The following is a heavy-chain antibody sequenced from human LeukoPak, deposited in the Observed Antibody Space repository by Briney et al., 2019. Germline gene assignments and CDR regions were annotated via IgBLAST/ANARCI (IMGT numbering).Heavy chain of an antibody. J-gene: IGHJ4*02. CDR2: IYYSGST. D-gene: IGHD3-22*01. CDR1: GGSISSSSYY. Sequence: ASETLSLTCTVSGGSISSSSYYWGWIRQPPGKGLEWIGSIYYSGSTYYNPSLKSRVTISVDTSKNQFSLKLSSVTAADTAVYYCARDLRRHYYDSSGYYRWGQGTLVTVSS. V-gene: IGHV4-39*07. CDR3: ARDLRRHYYDSSGYYR.